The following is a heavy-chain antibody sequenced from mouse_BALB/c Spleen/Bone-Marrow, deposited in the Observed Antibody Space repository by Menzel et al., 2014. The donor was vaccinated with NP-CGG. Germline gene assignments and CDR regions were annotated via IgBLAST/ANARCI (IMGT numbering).Heavy chain of an antibody. D-gene: IGHD2-4*01. Sequence: VQLQQSGAELVKPGASVKLSCTASGFNIKDTYMHWVKQRPEQGLEWIGRIDPANGDTKYDPKFQGKATITADTSSNTAYLQLSSLTSEDTVVYYCARYLIFYDYDEAMDYWGQGTSVTVSS. V-gene: IGHV14-3*02. CDR2: IDPANGDT. CDR3: ARYLIFYDYDEAMDY. J-gene: IGHJ4*01. CDR1: GFNIKDTY.